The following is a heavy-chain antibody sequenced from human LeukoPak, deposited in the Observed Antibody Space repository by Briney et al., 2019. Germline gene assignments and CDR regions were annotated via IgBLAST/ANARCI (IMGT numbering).Heavy chain of an antibody. CDR2: FDPEDGET. V-gene: IGHV1-24*01. CDR3: ARGDYYASGSPFDY. Sequence: GASVKVSCKVSGYTLTELSMHWVRQAPGKGLEWMGGFDPEDGETIYAQKFQGRVTMTEDTSTDTAYMELSSLRSEDTAVFYCARGDYYASGSPFDYWGQGTLVTVSS. CDR1: GYTLTELS. J-gene: IGHJ4*02. D-gene: IGHD3-10*01.